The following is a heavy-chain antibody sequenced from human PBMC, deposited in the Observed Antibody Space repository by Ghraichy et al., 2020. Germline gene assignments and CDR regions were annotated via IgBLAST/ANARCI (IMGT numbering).Heavy chain of an antibody. CDR3: ATLNSAAFEF. Sequence: SEILSLTCTVSGVSVSSALFYWSWVRQPPGRGLESLAYIYDSGTTNYSPSLKSRVTISVDTSKNQFSLKLSSVTTSDTAVYYCATLNSAAFEFWGQGTMVTVYS. CDR1: GVSVSSALFY. V-gene: IGHV4-61*01. CDR2: IYDSGTT. D-gene: IGHD4-23*01. J-gene: IGHJ3*01.